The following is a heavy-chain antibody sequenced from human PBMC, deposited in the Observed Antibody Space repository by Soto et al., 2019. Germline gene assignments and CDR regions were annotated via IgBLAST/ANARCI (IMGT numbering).Heavy chain of an antibody. Sequence: EVQLVESGGGLVQPGRSLRLSCAASGFTFDDYAMHWVRQAPGKGLEWVSGISWNSGSIGYADSVKGRFTISRDNAKNSLYLQMNSLRAEDTALYYCAKDQCGGVIYPSGPCDYWGQGTLVTVSS. V-gene: IGHV3-9*01. J-gene: IGHJ4*02. CDR3: AKDQCGGVIYPSGPCDY. CDR1: GFTFDDYA. D-gene: IGHD3-16*02. CDR2: ISWNSGSI.